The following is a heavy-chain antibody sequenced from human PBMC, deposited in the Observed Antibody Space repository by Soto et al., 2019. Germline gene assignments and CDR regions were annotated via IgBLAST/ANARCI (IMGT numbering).Heavy chain of an antibody. V-gene: IGHV4-59*01. J-gene: IGHJ4*02. CDR3: ARMNYYDTSGYPFDY. D-gene: IGHD3-22*01. CDR1: GGSISSYY. Sequence: SETLSLTCTVSGGSISSYYWSWIRQPPGKGLEWIGYIYYSGSTNYNPSLKSRVTISVDTSKNQFSLKLSSVTAADTAVYYCARMNYYDTSGYPFDYWGQGMMVTVSS. CDR2: IYYSGST.